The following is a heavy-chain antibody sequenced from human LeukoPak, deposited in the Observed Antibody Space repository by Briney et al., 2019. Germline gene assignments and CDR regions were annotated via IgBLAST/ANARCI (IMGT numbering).Heavy chain of an antibody. CDR1: GFTFSNYA. Sequence: GGSLRLSCAASGFTFSNYAMSWVRQAPGKGLEWVSAISGSGGNTYYADSVKGRFTISRDNSKNTLYLQMNSLRAEDTAVYYCAKDPGFWSGYYTSVFDYWGQGTLVTVSS. CDR3: AKDPGFWSGYYTSVFDY. V-gene: IGHV3-23*01. J-gene: IGHJ4*02. D-gene: IGHD3-3*01. CDR2: ISGSGGNT.